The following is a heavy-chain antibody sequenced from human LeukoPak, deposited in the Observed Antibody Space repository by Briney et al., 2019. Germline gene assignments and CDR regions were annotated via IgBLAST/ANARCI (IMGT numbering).Heavy chain of an antibody. J-gene: IGHJ4*02. V-gene: IGHV3-30*19. CDR3: ARGDYHDSSGYYSGDY. CDR2: IWYDGSNK. Sequence: GGSLRLSCAASGFTFSSYGMHWVRQAPGKGLEWVAVIWYDGSNKYYADSVKGRFTISRDNSKNTLYLQMNSLRTEDTAVYYCARGDYHDSSGYYSGDYWGQGTLVTVSS. D-gene: IGHD3-22*01. CDR1: GFTFSSYG.